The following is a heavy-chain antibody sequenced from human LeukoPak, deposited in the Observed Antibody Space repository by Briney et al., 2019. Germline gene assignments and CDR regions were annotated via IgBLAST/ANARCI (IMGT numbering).Heavy chain of an antibody. CDR2: ISYDGSNE. CDR1: GLTFSGYA. CDR3: ARDHVVRGVIGLGMDV. Sequence: GGSLRLSCVASGLTFSGYAMQWVRQAPGKGLEWVSTISYDGSNEYYADSVKGRFTISRDDSKNTLYLQMNSLRAEDTAVYYCARDHVVRGVIGLGMDVWGQGTTVTVSS. D-gene: IGHD3-10*01. J-gene: IGHJ6*02. V-gene: IGHV3-30-3*01.